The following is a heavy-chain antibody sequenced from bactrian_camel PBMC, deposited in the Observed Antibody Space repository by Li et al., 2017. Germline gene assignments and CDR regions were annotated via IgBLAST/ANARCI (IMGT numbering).Heavy chain of an antibody. CDR2: ASFRLRTT. CDR3: AAGGSGFNRLTSARQYNY. V-gene: IGHV3S1*01. CDR1: GLTVSNIC. D-gene: IGHD2*01. J-gene: IGHJ4*01. Sequence: HVQLVESGGGSVTAGGSLSLSCAVSGLTVSNICMAWFRQAPGAEREGVAAASFRLRTTNYAASVKGRFTLSTDYTKTTMYLQMNNLKPEDTASYYCAAGGSGFNRLTSARQYNYWGQGTQVTVS.